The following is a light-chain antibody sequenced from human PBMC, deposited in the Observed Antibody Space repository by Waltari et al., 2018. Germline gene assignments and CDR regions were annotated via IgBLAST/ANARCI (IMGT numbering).Light chain of an antibody. V-gene: IGLV2-23*02. J-gene: IGLJ1*01. CDR2: EVI. CDR1: NSDVGTYNL. Sequence: QSALTQPASVSGTPGQSIPISCTGTNSDVGTYNLFSLYQHHPGEAPKLMICEVIKRPSGVSNRFSGSKSGNTASLTISGLQAEDEADYYCCSYAGSGTYVFGTGTKVTVL. CDR3: CSYAGSGTYV.